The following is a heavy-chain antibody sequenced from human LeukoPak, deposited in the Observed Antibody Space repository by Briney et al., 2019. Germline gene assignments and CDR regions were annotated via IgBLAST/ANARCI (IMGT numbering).Heavy chain of an antibody. Sequence: GGSLRLSCAASGFTFSSYAMTWVRQAPGKGLEWVAVIWYDGSNKYYAGSVKGRFTISRDNSKNTLYLQMNSLRAEDTAVYYCARGDGFLPNNYYDSSNWFDPWGQGTLVTVSS. J-gene: IGHJ5*02. CDR3: ARGDGFLPNNYYDSSNWFDP. CDR2: IWYDGSNK. D-gene: IGHD3-22*01. V-gene: IGHV3-33*08. CDR1: GFTFSSYA.